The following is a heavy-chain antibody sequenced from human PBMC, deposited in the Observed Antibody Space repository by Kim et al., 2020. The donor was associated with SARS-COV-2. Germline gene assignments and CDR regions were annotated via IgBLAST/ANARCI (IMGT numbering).Heavy chain of an antibody. J-gene: IGHJ4*02. D-gene: IGHD3-16*02. Sequence: SETLSLTCAVSGGSISISIYYWGWIRQPPGKGLEWIGSIYYSGSTYYNPSLKSRVTISVDTSKNQFSLKLSSVTAADTAVYYCARDGGTYYDYVWGSYRPYYFDYWGQGTLVTVSS. V-gene: IGHV4-39*07. CDR3: ARDGGTYYDYVWGSYRPYYFDY. CDR2: IYYSGST. CDR1: GGSISISIYY.